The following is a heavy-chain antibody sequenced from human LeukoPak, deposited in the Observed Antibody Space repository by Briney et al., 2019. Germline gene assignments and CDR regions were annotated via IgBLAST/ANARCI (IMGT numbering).Heavy chain of an antibody. Sequence: SETLSLTCGVSGDSISSDGHSWSWIRQPPGKGLEWVGYIYHSGAAYHNPSLKSRLALSVDTSNNQFSLRLRSVTAADTAVYYCVRGVGGEYFYFDRWGQGALVTVSS. V-gene: IGHV4-30-4*07. J-gene: IGHJ4*02. D-gene: IGHD1-26*01. CDR3: VRGVGGEYFYFDR. CDR2: IYHSGAA. CDR1: GDSISSDGHS.